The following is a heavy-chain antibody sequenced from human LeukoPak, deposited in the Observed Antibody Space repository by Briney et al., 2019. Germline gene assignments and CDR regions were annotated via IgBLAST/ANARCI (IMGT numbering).Heavy chain of an antibody. V-gene: IGHV3-7*01. CDR1: GFTFSSYW. Sequence: PGGSLRLSCAASGFTFSSYWMSWVRQAPGKGLEWVANIKQDGSEKYYVDSVKGRFTISRDNAKNSLYLQMNSLRAEDTAVYYCARFGLRLGELSFGQKYYFDYWGQGTLVTVSS. J-gene: IGHJ4*02. CDR3: ARFGLRLGELSFGQKYYFDY. D-gene: IGHD3-16*02. CDR2: IKQDGSEK.